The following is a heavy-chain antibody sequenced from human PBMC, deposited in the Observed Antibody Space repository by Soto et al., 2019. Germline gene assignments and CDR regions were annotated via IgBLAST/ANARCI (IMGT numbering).Heavy chain of an antibody. D-gene: IGHD4-4*01. Sequence: EVQLVESGGGLVQPGGSLRLSCAASGFTVSSNYMSWVRQAPGKGLEWDSVIYSGGSTYYADSVKGRFTISRDNSKNTLYLQMNSLRAEDTAVYYCARVDGYSNVNWLDPWGQGTLVTVSS. CDR1: GFTVSSNY. CDR2: IYSGGST. J-gene: IGHJ5*02. V-gene: IGHV3-66*01. CDR3: ARVDGYSNVNWLDP.